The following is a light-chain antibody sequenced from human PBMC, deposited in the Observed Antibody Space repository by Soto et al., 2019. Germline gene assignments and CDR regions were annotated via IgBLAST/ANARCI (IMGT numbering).Light chain of an antibody. CDR1: SSDVGGYNH. CDR2: EVN. V-gene: IGLV2-11*01. Sequence: QSALTQPRSVSGSPGQSVTISCTGTSSDVGGYNHVSWYQQHADKAPKIMIYEVNKRPSGVPDRFSGSKSGDTASLTISGLQAEDEADYYCCSRAGGYSWVFGGGTKVTVL. J-gene: IGLJ3*02. CDR3: CSRAGGYSWV.